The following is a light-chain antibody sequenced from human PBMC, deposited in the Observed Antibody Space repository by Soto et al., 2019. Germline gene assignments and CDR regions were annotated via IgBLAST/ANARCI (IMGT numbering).Light chain of an antibody. CDR3: QQYNNWPPT. Sequence: ESVLTQSPGILSLSPGERATLSCRASQSVSSNLAWYQHKPGQAPRLLIYGASTRATGIPARFSGSGSGTEFTLTISSLQSEDFAVYYCQQYNNWPPTFGGGTKVDIK. CDR2: GAS. V-gene: IGKV3-15*01. J-gene: IGKJ4*01. CDR1: QSVSSN.